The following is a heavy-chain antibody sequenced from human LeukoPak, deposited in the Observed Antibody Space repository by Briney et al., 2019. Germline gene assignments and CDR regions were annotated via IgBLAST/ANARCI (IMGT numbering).Heavy chain of an antibody. CDR3: ARDLKATSPDTFDI. J-gene: IGHJ3*02. CDR1: GGSFSGYY. Sequence: SETLSLTCAVYGGSFSGYYWSWIRQPPGKGLEWIGEIYHSGTTNYHPSLESRVSISVDKYKNQFSLKLSSVTAADTAVYFCARDLKATSPDTFDIWGQGTMVTVSS. V-gene: IGHV4-34*01. CDR2: IYHSGTT. D-gene: IGHD1-26*01.